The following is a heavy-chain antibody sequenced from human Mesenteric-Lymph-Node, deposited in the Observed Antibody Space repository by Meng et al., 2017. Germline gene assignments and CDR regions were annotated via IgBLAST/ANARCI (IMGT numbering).Heavy chain of an antibody. J-gene: IGHJ4*02. CDR3: ARDPDSYGYVKLFDY. Sequence: GESLKISCAASGFTFSSYAMHWVRQAPGKGLEWVAVISYDGSNKYYADSVKGRFTISRDNSKNTLYLQMNSLRAEDTAVYYCARDPDSYGYVKLFDYWGQGTLVTVSS. V-gene: IGHV3-30*04. CDR1: GFTFSSYA. CDR2: ISYDGSNK. D-gene: IGHD5-18*01.